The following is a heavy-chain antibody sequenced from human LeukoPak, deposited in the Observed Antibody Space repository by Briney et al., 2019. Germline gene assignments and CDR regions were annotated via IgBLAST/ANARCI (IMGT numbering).Heavy chain of an antibody. CDR3: AKSRATGIYPGRFDY. J-gene: IGHJ4*02. CDR2: LSGSGKYT. V-gene: IGHV3-23*01. D-gene: IGHD3-3*02. CDR1: GFTFSSHV. Sequence: GGSLRLSCAASGFTFSSHVMSWVHQAPGRGLEWVSSLSGSGKYTFYADSVKGRFTISRDNSRNELFLQMNSLTSGDTAEYYCAKSRATGIYPGRFDYLVLG.